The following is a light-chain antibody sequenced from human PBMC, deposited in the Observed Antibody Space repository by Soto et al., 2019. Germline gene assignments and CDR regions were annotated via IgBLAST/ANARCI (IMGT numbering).Light chain of an antibody. Sequence: QSALTQPASVSGSPGQSITISCSGSSGDIGGYNFVSWYQHLPGKAPKLIIFEVRFRPSGVSNRFSGSKSGDTASLTISKLLPEDEADYYCSSYTSSSTRVFGTGTKLTVL. CDR3: SSYTSSSTRV. J-gene: IGLJ1*01. CDR1: SGDIGGYNF. CDR2: EVR. V-gene: IGLV2-14*01.